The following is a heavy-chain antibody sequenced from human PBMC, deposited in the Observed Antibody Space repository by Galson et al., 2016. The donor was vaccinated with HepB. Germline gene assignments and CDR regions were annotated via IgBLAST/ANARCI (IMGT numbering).Heavy chain of an antibody. CDR1: GFSVSDDY. CDR2: IYSDGRT. CDR3: ARDTSSNMRADW. J-gene: IGHJ4*02. Sequence: SLRLSCAASGFSVSDDYMSWVRQAPGKGLEWVSIIYSDGRTYYADSVMGRFTISRDNSKNTLYLQMNSLSPDDTAVYYCARDTSSNMRADWWGQGTLVTVSS. D-gene: IGHD3-16*01. V-gene: IGHV3-53*01.